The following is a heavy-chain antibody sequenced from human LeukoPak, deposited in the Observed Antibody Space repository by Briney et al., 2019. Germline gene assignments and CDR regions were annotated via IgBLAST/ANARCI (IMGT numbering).Heavy chain of an antibody. CDR3: ARDLGNEYDFWSGYYTYYGMDV. CDR1: GFTFSSYS. V-gene: IGHV3-21*01. J-gene: IGHJ6*02. CDR2: ISSSSSYI. D-gene: IGHD3-3*01. Sequence: GGSLRPSCAASGFTFSSYSMNWVRQAPGKGLEWVSSISSSSSYIYYADSVKGRFTISRDNAKNSLYLQMNSLRAEDTAVYYCARDLGNEYDFWSGYYTYYGMDVWGQGTTVTVSS.